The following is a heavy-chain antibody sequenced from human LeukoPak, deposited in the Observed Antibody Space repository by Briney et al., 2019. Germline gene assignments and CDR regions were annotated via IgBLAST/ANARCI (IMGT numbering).Heavy chain of an antibody. J-gene: IGHJ6*03. CDR1: GGTFSSYA. V-gene: IGHV1-69*05. D-gene: IGHD2-2*01. CDR3: ARACNSTTCLGGAYYYMAV. Sequence: ASVKVSCKASGGTFSSYAISWVRQAPGQGLEWMGGIIPIFGTANYAQKFQGRVTITTDESTSTAYMELSSLRSEDTAVYYCARACNSTTCLGGAYYYMAVWGKGTTVTVSS. CDR2: IIPIFGTA.